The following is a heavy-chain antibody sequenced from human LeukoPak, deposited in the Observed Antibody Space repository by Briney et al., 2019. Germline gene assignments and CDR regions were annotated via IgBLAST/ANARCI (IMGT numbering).Heavy chain of an antibody. CDR1: GGSISSYY. J-gene: IGHJ5*02. Sequence: SKTLSLTCTVSGGSISSYYWSWIRQPAGKGLEWIGRIYTSGSTNYNPSLKSRVTMSVDTSKNQFSLKLSSVTAADTAVYYCARGHYDILTGSAPSPMDGFGGWFDPWGQGTLVTVSS. CDR2: IYTSGST. CDR3: ARGHYDILTGSAPSPMDGFGGWFDP. D-gene: IGHD3-9*01. V-gene: IGHV4-4*07.